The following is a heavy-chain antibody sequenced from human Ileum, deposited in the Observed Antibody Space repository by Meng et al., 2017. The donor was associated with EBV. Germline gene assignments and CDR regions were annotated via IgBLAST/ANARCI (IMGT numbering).Heavy chain of an antibody. CDR3: ARSSPIVRGLDY. CDR2: VYHDGAT. D-gene: IGHD3-10*01. CDR1: GDSVSGSDW. Sequence: QLQLQGSGPGLVKPSGTLSLTCAVSGDSVSGSDWWSWVRQPPGKGLEWIGEVYHDGATNYHPSLKSRVTISLDKSKNEVNLHLNSLTAADTAVYFCARSSPIVRGLDYWGQGTLVTVSS. V-gene: IGHV4-4*02. J-gene: IGHJ4*02.